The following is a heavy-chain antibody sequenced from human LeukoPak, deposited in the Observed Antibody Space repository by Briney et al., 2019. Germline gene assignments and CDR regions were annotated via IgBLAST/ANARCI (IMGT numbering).Heavy chain of an antibody. CDR3: ARGQPTTVVTPGYFDL. CDR2: IYTSGST. CDR1: GGSISSYY. J-gene: IGHJ2*01. Sequence: SETLSLTCTVSGGSISSYYWSWIRQPAGKGLEWIGRIYTSGSTNYNPSLKSRVTMSVDTSKNQFSLKLSSVTAADTAVYYCARGQPTTVVTPGYFDLWGRGTLVTVSS. V-gene: IGHV4-4*07. D-gene: IGHD4-23*01.